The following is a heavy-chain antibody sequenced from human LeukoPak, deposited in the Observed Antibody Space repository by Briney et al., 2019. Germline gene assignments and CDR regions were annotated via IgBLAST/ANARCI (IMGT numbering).Heavy chain of an antibody. J-gene: IGHJ4*02. CDR2: INHGGGT. D-gene: IGHD2-2*01. Sequence: SETLSLTCAVYGGSFNGYYWTWIRQPPGKGLEWIGEINHGGGTDYNPSLKSRVTISVDTSKNQFSLKLNSVTAADTAVYYCARGQLRLSNWGQGSLVIVSS. CDR3: ARGQLRLSN. CDR1: GGSFNGYY. V-gene: IGHV4-34*01.